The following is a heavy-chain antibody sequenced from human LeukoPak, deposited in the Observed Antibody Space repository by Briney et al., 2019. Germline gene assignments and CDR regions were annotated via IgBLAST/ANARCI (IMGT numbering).Heavy chain of an antibody. V-gene: IGHV3-74*01. CDR1: GFTFSSYW. Sequence: GGSLRLSCAASGFTFSSYWMHWVRQVPGKGLEWVARINAGGGSTTYADSVKGRFTISRDNAKNTLYLQMYSLRAEDTGVYYGARSNQADDYWGQGTLVTVSS. J-gene: IGHJ4*01. CDR2: INAGGGST. D-gene: IGHD1-14*01. CDR3: ARSNQADDY.